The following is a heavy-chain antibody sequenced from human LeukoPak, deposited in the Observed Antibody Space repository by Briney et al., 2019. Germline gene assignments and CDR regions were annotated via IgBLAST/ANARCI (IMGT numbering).Heavy chain of an antibody. Sequence: GGSLRLSCAASGFTFSSYEMSWVRQAPGKGLEWVSVIYSGGSTYYADSVKGRFTISRDNSKNTLYLQMNSLRAEDTAVYYCARAIPGIAAAVLAYWGQGTLVTVSS. V-gene: IGHV3-66*01. J-gene: IGHJ4*02. D-gene: IGHD6-13*01. CDR3: ARAIPGIAAAVLAY. CDR2: IYSGGST. CDR1: GFTFSSYE.